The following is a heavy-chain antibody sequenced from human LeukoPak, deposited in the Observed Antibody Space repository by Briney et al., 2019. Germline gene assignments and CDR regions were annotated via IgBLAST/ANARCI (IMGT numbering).Heavy chain of an antibody. CDR1: GFTLTDY. CDR3: ARADSVPAGDYHYWCMDV. J-gene: IGHJ6*03. V-gene: IGHV1-2*02. CDR2: IKPNSGDT. Sequence: ASVKVSCKASGFTLTDYIHWVRQDPRQGLQWMGWIKPNSGDTDYAQKFQGRVTMTRDTSISTVYMELSSLRSDDTAVYYCARADSVPAGDYHYWCMDVWGKGTTVTVSS. D-gene: IGHD2-2*01.